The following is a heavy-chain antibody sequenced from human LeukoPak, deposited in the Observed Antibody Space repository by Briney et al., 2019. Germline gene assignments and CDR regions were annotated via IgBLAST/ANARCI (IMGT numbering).Heavy chain of an antibody. CDR2: ISGSGGST. D-gene: IGHD6-13*01. Sequence: GGSLRLSCAASGFTFSSYSMNWVRQAPGKGLEWVSAISGSGGSTYYADSVKGRFTISRDNSKNTLYLQMNSLRAEDTAVYYCAKEGSSSWLIYFDYWGQGTLVTVSS. CDR1: GFTFSSYS. V-gene: IGHV3-23*01. CDR3: AKEGSSSWLIYFDY. J-gene: IGHJ4*02.